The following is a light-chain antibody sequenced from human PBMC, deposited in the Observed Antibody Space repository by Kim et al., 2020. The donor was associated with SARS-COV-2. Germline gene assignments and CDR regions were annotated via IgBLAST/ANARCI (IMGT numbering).Light chain of an antibody. CDR1: RFIVGSNT. CDR3: AAWDDSMSGNWV. Sequence: QRVTISCSGSRFIVGSNTVTRYQQYPGTAPKLLIYSNKQRPSGVPDRFSGSKSGTSASLAISGLQSEDEADYYCAAWDDSMSGNWVFGGGTKLTVL. V-gene: IGLV1-44*01. CDR2: SNK. J-gene: IGLJ3*02.